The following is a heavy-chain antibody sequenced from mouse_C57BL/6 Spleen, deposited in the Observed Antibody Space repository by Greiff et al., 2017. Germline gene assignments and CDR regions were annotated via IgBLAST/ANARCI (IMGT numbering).Heavy chain of an antibody. V-gene: IGHV1-39*01. CDR1: GYSFTDYN. CDR2: INPNYGTT. Sequence: EVKLMESGPELVKPGASVKISCKASGYSFTDYNMNWVKQSNGKSLEWIGVINPNYGTTSYNQKFKGMATLTVDQSSSTANMQLHSLTSVDTAVYYCTRSPHCGSSPHWYFDVWGTGTTVTVSS. CDR3: TRSPHCGSSPHWYFDV. J-gene: IGHJ1*03. D-gene: IGHD1-1*01.